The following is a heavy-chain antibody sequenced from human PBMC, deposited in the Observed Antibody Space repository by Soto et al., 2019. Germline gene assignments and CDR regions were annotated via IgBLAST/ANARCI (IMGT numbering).Heavy chain of an antibody. J-gene: IGHJ4*02. CDR3: VKDSFRAGVITVTLLSY. D-gene: IGHD4-17*01. V-gene: IGHV3-64D*06. Sequence: PGGSLRLSCSASGFTFSSYAMDWVRQALGQGLEWLSAISTDGSRTFYADSVKGRFTISRDNSKNTLYLQMSSLRAEDTAVYYCVKDSFRAGVITVTLLSYWGQGTMVTVSS. CDR2: ISTDGSRT. CDR1: GFTFSSYA.